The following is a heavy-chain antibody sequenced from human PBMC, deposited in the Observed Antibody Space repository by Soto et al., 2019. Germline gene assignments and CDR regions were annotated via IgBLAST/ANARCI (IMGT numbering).Heavy chain of an antibody. CDR1: GGSISSYY. CDR3: ARGYSGYDSDFDY. J-gene: IGHJ4*02. D-gene: IGHD5-12*01. CDR2: IYYSGST. Sequence: SETLSLTCTVSGGSISSYYWSWIRQPPGKGLEWIGYIYYSGSTNYNPSLKSRVTISVDTSKNQFSLKLSSVTTADTAVYYCARGYSGYDSDFDYWGQGTLVTVPQ. V-gene: IGHV4-59*01.